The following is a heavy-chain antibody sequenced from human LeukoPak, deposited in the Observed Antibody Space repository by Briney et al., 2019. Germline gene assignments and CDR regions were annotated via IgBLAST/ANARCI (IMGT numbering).Heavy chain of an antibody. V-gene: IGHV1-8*03. CDR1: GYTFTSYD. J-gene: IGHJ4*02. CDR2: MNPNSGNT. D-gene: IGHD3-22*01. Sequence: ASVKVSCKASGYTFTSYDINWVRQATGQGLEWMGWMNPNSGNTGYAQRFQGRVTITRNTSISTAYMELSRLRSDDTAVYYCTLDYYDSSGYYHYWGQGTLVTVSS. CDR3: TLDYYDSSGYYHY.